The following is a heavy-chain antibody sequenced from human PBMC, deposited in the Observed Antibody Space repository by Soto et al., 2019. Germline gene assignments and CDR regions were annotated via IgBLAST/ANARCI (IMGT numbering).Heavy chain of an antibody. D-gene: IGHD1-1*01. CDR3: ARGRYGDY. CDR2: ISAHNGNT. CDR1: GYTFTSYG. Sequence: QVHLVQSGAEVKKPGASVKVSCKASGYTFTSYGITWVRQAPGQGLEWMGWISAHNGNTDYAQKLQGRVIVTRDTSPRTAYMELRSLISDDTAVYYCARGRYGDYWGQGPLVTVSS. V-gene: IGHV1-18*01. J-gene: IGHJ4*02.